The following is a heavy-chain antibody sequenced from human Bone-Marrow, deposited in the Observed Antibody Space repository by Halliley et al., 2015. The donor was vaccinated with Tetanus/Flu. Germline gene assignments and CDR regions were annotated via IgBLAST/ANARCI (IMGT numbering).Heavy chain of an antibody. CDR1: GFDFRIYG. CDR2: IKSETDEGTT. D-gene: IGHD2-2*01. V-gene: IGHV3-15*01. CDR3: ATIRPVPAAPCFDY. J-gene: IGHJ4*02. Sequence: SLRLSCAASGFDFRIYGMHWVRQAPGKGLEWVGRIKSETDEGTTDYAAPVKGRFTISRDDSKNTLYLQMNSLKSEDTGVYYCATIRPVPAAPCFDYWGQGSLVTVSS.